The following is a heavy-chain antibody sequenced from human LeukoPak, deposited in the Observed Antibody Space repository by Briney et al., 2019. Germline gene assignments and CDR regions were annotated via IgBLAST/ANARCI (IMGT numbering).Heavy chain of an antibody. D-gene: IGHD3-22*01. CDR1: GFNVSSIH. Sequence: PGGSLRLSCAASGFNVSSIHMSWVRQAPGKGLEWVSVIYGGGSTYYADSVKGRFTISRDNSKNTLYLQMNSLRAEDTAVYYCARGSGYYLGNYWGQGTLVTVSS. CDR3: ARGSGYYLGNY. V-gene: IGHV3-53*01. CDR2: IYGGGST. J-gene: IGHJ4*02.